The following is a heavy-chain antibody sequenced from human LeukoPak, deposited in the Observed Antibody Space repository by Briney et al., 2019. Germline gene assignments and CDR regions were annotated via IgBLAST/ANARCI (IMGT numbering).Heavy chain of an antibody. Sequence: GGSLRLSCAVSGFTFSSYWMSWVRQAPGKGLEWVANIKQDGSEKYYVDSVKGRFTISRDNAKNSLYLQMNSLRAEDTAVYYCARGRRIAAAGIGDAFDIWGQGTMVTVSS. CDR2: IKQDGSEK. V-gene: IGHV3-7*01. D-gene: IGHD6-13*01. CDR3: ARGRRIAAAGIGDAFDI. CDR1: GFTFSSYW. J-gene: IGHJ3*02.